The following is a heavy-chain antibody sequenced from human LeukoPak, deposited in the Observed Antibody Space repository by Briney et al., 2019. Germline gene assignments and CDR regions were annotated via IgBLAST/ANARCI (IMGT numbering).Heavy chain of an antibody. V-gene: IGHV3-30*04. Sequence: PGRSLRLSCVASGFTLSIFAIHWVRQAPGKGLEWVAVVSYDGSKKYYADSVKGRFTISRDNSKNTLYLQMNTLRAEDTAVYYCARGGPGLETTYYSYYYGMDIWGQGTTVTVSS. D-gene: IGHD3-16*01. J-gene: IGHJ6*02. CDR1: GFTLSIFA. CDR2: VSYDGSKK. CDR3: ARGGPGLETTYYSYYYGMDI.